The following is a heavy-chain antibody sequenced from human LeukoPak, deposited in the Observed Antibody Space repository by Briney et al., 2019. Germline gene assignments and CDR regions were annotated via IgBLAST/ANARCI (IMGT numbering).Heavy chain of an antibody. CDR1: GYTFTNYA. CDR2: INTNTGNP. Sequence: ASVKVSCKASGYTFTNYAMNWVRQAPGQGLEWMGWINTNTGNPTYAQGFTGRFVFSLDTSVSTAYLQISSLKAEDTAVYYCARVIATADEKYYFDNWGQGTLVTVSS. V-gene: IGHV7-4-1*02. D-gene: IGHD6-13*01. CDR3: ARVIATADEKYYFDN. J-gene: IGHJ4*02.